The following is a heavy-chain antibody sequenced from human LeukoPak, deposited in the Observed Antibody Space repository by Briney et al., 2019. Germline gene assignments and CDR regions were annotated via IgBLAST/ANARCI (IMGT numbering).Heavy chain of an antibody. D-gene: IGHD5-18*01. CDR2: ILYDGNNK. Sequence: GGSLRLSCAASGFTFSIYSMSWVRQAPGKGLEWVAVILYDGNNKYYADSVKGRFTISRDNSKNTLYLQMNSLRAEDTAVYYCARGRKYSYGTYYYGLDVWGQGTTVTVCS. CDR3: ARGRKYSYGTYYYGLDV. V-gene: IGHV3-30*03. J-gene: IGHJ6*02. CDR1: GFTFSIYS.